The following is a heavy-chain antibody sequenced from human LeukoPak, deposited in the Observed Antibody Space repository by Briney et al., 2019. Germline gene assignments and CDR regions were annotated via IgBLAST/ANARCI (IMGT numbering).Heavy chain of an antibody. J-gene: IGHJ3*02. CDR3: ARDFYGDYALSAFDI. CDR1: GFTFSNYW. V-gene: IGHV3-7*01. CDR2: IKQDGSEK. D-gene: IGHD4-17*01. Sequence: GGSLRLSCAASGFTFSNYWMSWVRQAPGKGLEWVANIKQDGSEKYYVDSVKGRFTISRDNAKNSLYLQMNRLRAEDTAVYYCARDFYGDYALSAFDIWGQGTMVTVSS.